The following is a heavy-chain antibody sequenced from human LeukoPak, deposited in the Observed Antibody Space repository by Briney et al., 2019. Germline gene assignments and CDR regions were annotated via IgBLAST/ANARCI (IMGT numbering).Heavy chain of an antibody. CDR2: IYYSGST. D-gene: IGHD6-19*01. CDR3: ARDRSGWSDY. V-gene: IGHV4-59*12. Sequence: PSETLSLTCTVSGGSISSYYWSWIRQPPGKGLEWIGYIYYSGSTNYNPSLKSRVTMSVDTSKNQFSLKLSSVTAADTAVYYCARDRSGWSDYWGQGTLVTVSS. CDR1: GGSISSYY. J-gene: IGHJ4*02.